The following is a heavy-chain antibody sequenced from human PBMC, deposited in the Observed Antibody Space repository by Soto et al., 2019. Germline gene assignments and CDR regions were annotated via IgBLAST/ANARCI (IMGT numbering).Heavy chain of an antibody. Sequence: EVQLVESGGDLVQPGGSLRLSCAASGFIFSDYTMTWVRQAPGWGLEFVSHISSSGGAIFYAESVKGRFTVSRDNAKNSLYLQMNSLRDEDTAVYFCARDHGGSTWFVGVYYFFGMDVWGQGTAVTVSS. V-gene: IGHV3-48*02. D-gene: IGHD6-13*01. CDR1: GFIFSDYT. CDR2: ISSSGGAI. J-gene: IGHJ6*02. CDR3: ARDHGGSTWFVGVYYFFGMDV.